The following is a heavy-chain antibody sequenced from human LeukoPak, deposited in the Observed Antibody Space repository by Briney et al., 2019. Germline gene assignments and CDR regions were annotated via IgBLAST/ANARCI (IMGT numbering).Heavy chain of an antibody. CDR1: GFSLSTSGMG. J-gene: IGHJ5*02. V-gene: IGHV2-5*01. CDR2: IYWNDDN. CDR3: AHRRGYNWFDP. Sequence: SGPTLVKPTQTLTLTCSFSGFSLSTSGMGLAWIRQPPGKALEWLALIYWNDDNLYSPSLKSRLTIAKDTSKNQVVLTMTNMDPVDTATYYCAHRRGYNWFDPWGQGTLVTVSS.